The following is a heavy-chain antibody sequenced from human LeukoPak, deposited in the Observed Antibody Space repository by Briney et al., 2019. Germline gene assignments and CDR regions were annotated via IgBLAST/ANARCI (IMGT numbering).Heavy chain of an antibody. CDR1: GGSFSGYY. J-gene: IGHJ4*02. V-gene: IGHV4-34*01. CDR2: INHSGST. CDR3: ARTGSSSSGSLGC. D-gene: IGHD6-6*01. Sequence: SETLSLTCAVYGGSFSGYYWSWIRQPPGKGLEWIGEINHSGSTNYNPSLKSRVTIPVDTSKNQFSLKLSSVTAAGTAVYYCARTGSSSSGSLGCWGQGTLVTVSS.